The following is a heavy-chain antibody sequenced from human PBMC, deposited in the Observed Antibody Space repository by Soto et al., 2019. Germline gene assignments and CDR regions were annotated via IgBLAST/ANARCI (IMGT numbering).Heavy chain of an antibody. CDR2: IYYSGST. V-gene: IGHV4-39*02. CDR3: ARGLLSGYQGHIPEYFGY. D-gene: IGHD3-22*01. Sequence: SETLPVTCTVSGGSSISSSYYWGWIRQPPGKGLEWIGSIYYSGSTYYNPSLKSLGTISVDTSKNPFSLKLSSVTAADTAVYYCARGLLSGYQGHIPEYFGYWGQGTLVTVSS. J-gene: IGHJ4*02. CDR1: GGSSISSSYY.